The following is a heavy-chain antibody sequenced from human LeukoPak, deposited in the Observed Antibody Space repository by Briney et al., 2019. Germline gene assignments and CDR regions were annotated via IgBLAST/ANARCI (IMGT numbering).Heavy chain of an antibody. J-gene: IGHJ6*02. CDR3: ARVRGSYYYYGMDV. CDR2: MNPNSGHT. D-gene: IGHD2-15*01. Sequence: GASVKVSCKASGYTFSSYDINWVRQAPGQGLEWMGWMNPNSGHTGYAQKFQGRVTMTRNTSISTAYMELSSLRSEDTAVYYCARVRGSYYYYGMDVWGQGTTVTVSS. CDR1: GYTFSSYD. V-gene: IGHV1-8*01.